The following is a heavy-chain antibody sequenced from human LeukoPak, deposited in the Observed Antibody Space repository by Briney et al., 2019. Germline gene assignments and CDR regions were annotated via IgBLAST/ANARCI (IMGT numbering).Heavy chain of an antibody. CDR3: AGTRDPPGLFDY. CDR2: IYYSGST. Sequence: SETLSLTCTVSGGSISSYYWSWIRQPPGKGLEWIGYIYYSGSTNYNPSLKSRVTISVDTSKNQFSLKLSSVTAADTAVYYCAGTRDPPGLFDYWGPGTLVTVSS. V-gene: IGHV4-59*01. CDR1: GGSISSYY. D-gene: IGHD2-2*01. J-gene: IGHJ4*02.